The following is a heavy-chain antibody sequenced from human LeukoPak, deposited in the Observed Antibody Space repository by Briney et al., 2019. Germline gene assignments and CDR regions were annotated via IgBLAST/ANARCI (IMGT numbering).Heavy chain of an antibody. V-gene: IGHV3-74*01. J-gene: IGHJ4*02. CDR2: INSDGSWT. CDR1: GNYL. D-gene: IGHD2/OR15-2a*01. Sequence: GGSLRLSCAASGNYLMHWVRQAPGKGLVWVSHINSDGSWTSYADSVKGRFTISKDSAKNTVYLQMNSLRAEDTAAYYCVSFYETYWGRGTLVTVSS. CDR3: VSFYETY.